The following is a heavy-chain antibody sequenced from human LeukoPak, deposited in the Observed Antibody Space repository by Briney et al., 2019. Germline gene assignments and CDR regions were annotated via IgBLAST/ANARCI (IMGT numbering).Heavy chain of an antibody. Sequence: SETLSLTCTVSGGSISSYYWSWIRQPPGKGLEWIGYTYYSGSTNYNPSLKSRVTISVDTSKNQFSLKLSSVTAADTAMYYCARRRAVGAMVAFDIWGQGTMVTVSS. J-gene: IGHJ3*02. CDR2: TYYSGST. V-gene: IGHV4-59*01. D-gene: IGHD5-18*01. CDR3: ARRRAVGAMVAFDI. CDR1: GGSISSYY.